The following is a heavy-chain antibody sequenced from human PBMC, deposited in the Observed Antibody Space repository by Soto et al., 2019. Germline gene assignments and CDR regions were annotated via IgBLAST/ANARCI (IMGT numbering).Heavy chain of an antibody. V-gene: IGHV5-51*01. J-gene: IGHJ5*02. Sequence: XDSLNVSWKCSGNSFTSYWIGWVLQMPGKGLEWMGIIYPGDSDTRYSPSFQGQVTISADKSISTAYLQWSSLKASDTAMYYCARGKDTDMVYPPWFDPWGQGTLVTVSS. D-gene: IGHD5-18*01. CDR1: GNSFTSYW. CDR2: IYPGDSDT. CDR3: ARGKDTDMVYPPWFDP.